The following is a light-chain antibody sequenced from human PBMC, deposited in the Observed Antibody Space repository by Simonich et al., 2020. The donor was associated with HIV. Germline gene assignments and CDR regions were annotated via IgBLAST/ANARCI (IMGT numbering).Light chain of an antibody. Sequence: NFMLTQPHSVSESPGKTVTISCTRSSGSIASNYVQWYQQRPGSAPTTVIYEDNQRPTEVPVRFSVSIDSYSNSATLTISGLKTEDEADYYCQSYDSSNQGVFGGGTKLTVL. CDR2: EDN. CDR3: QSYDSSNQGV. CDR1: SGSIASNY. V-gene: IGLV6-57*03. J-gene: IGLJ3*02.